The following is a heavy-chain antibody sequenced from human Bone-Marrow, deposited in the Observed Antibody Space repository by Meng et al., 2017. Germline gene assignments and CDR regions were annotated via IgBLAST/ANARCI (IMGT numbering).Heavy chain of an antibody. V-gene: IGHV4-34*01. CDR1: GGSFSGYY. Sequence: QPQLQESGPGLVRPSEALSLTCAVYGGSFSGYYWSWIRQPPGKGLEWIGEINHSGSTNYNPSLKSRVTISVDTSKNQFSLKLSSVTAADTAVYYCARVAYRWGGDCSYFDYWGQGTLVTVSS. D-gene: IGHD2-21*02. J-gene: IGHJ4*02. CDR2: INHSGST. CDR3: ARVAYRWGGDCSYFDY.